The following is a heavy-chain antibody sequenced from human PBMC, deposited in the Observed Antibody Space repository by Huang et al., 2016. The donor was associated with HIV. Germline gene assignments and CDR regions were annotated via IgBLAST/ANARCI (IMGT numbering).Heavy chain of an antibody. CDR2: IDHSGRT. CDR3: ASGPHSARTLDF. Sequence: QVQLQQWGAGLLKPSETLSLTCAVYGGSFTGYYWSWFRQPPGQGLEWIGEIDHSGRTNYNPSLKSRVTMSVDTSKNQFSLKLISVTAADTAMYDCASGPHSARTLDFWGQGTLVTVSS. CDR1: GGSFTGYY. V-gene: IGHV4-34*01. D-gene: IGHD6-6*01. J-gene: IGHJ4*02.